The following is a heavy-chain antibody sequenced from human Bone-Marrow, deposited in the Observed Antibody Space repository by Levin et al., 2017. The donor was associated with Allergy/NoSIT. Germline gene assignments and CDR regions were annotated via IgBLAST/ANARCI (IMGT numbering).Heavy chain of an antibody. CDR3: AKNFYYFDSSGHFDS. V-gene: IGHV3-30*04. D-gene: IGHD3-22*01. J-gene: IGHJ4*02. CDR1: GFTFSRSI. CDR2: ILYDGSDK. Sequence: GGSLRLSCAASGFTFSRSIMHWVRQAPGKGLEWVVFILYDGSDKYYADSVKGRFTVSRDNSKNTVYLQMNSLKAEDTAVYYCAKNFYYFDSSGHFDSWGPGTLVTVSS.